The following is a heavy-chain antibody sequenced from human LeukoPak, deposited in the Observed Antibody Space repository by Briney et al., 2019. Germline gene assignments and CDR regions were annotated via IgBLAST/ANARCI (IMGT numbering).Heavy chain of an antibody. CDR3: ARVYVVVPAAVDY. D-gene: IGHD2-2*01. J-gene: IGHJ4*02. CDR1: GGSISSSSYY. CDR2: IYYSGST. V-gene: IGHV4-39*07. Sequence: PSETLSLTCTVSGGSISSSSYYWGWIRQPPGKGLEWIGSIYYSGSTYYNPSLKSRVTISVDTSKNQFSLKLSSVTAADTAVYYCARVYVVVPAAVDYWGQGTLVTVSS.